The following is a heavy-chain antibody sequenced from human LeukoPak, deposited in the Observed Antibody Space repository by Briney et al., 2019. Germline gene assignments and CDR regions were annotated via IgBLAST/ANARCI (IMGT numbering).Heavy chain of an antibody. CDR3: ARGLSIAEESAYFDD. CDR1: GGSFSGYY. CDR2: INHSGST. D-gene: IGHD6-6*01. V-gene: IGHV4-34*01. J-gene: IGHJ4*02. Sequence: SETLSPTCAVYGGSFSGYYWSWIRQPPGKGLEWIGEINHSGSTNYNPSLKSRVSISVDTSKNQFSLKLSSVTAADTAAYYCARGLSIAEESAYFDDWGQGTLVTVSS.